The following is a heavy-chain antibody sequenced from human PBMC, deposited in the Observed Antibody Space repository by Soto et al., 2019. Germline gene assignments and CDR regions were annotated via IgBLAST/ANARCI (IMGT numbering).Heavy chain of an antibody. D-gene: IGHD3-10*01. V-gene: IGHV3-30-3*01. CDR3: ARDRGELLVFDN. CDR2: ISFDGNKK. CDR1: GFILRTYA. J-gene: IGHJ4*02. Sequence: QVQLAESGGGVVQPGRSLRLSCAASGFILRTYAMHWVRQAPGKGLEWVALISFDGNKKKYTDSVKGRFTISRDHSKNTLYLQMDSLKVEDTAVYYCARDRGELLVFDNWGQGTLVTASS.